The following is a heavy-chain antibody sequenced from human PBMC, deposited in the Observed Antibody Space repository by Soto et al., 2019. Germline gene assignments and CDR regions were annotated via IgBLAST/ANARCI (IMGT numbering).Heavy chain of an antibody. Sequence: SVKVSCKASGGTFSSYAISWVRQAPGQGLEWMGGIIPIFGTANYAQKFQGRVTITADESTSTAYMELSSLRSEDTAVYYCARDSRYYYDSSGYYPPYYYGMDVWGQGTTVTVSS. D-gene: IGHD3-22*01. V-gene: IGHV1-69*13. CDR2: IIPIFGTA. CDR1: GGTFSSYA. CDR3: ARDSRYYYDSSGYYPPYYYGMDV. J-gene: IGHJ6*02.